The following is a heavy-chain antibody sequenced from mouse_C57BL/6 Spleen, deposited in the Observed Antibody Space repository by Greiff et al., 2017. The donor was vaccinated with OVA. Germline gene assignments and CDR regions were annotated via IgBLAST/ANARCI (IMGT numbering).Heavy chain of an antibody. D-gene: IGHD1-1*01. Sequence: VQLKESGAELVKPGASVKLSCTASGFNIKDYYMHWVKQRTEQGLEWIGRIDPEDGETKYAPKFQGKATITADTSSNTAYLQLSSLTSEDTAVYYCARGLLRGYYAMDYWGQGTSVTVSS. CDR2: IDPEDGET. CDR3: ARGLLRGYYAMDY. V-gene: IGHV14-2*01. J-gene: IGHJ4*01. CDR1: GFNIKDYY.